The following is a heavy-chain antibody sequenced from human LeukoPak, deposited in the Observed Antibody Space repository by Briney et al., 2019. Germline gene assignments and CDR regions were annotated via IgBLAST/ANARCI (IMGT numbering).Heavy chain of an antibody. Sequence: PGGSLRLSCAASGFTFDDYAMHWVRQAPGKGLEWVSGISWNSGSIGYADSVKGRFTISRDNSKNTLYLQMNSLRAEDTAVYYCANDPIAARPVPLDYWGQGTLVTVSS. CDR3: ANDPIAARPVPLDY. CDR1: GFTFDDYA. CDR2: ISWNSGSI. V-gene: IGHV3-9*01. J-gene: IGHJ4*02. D-gene: IGHD6-6*01.